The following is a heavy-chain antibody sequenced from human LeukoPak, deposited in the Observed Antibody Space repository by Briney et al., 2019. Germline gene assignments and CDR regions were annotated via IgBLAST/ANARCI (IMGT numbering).Heavy chain of an antibody. CDR1: GGTFSSYA. D-gene: IGHD2-2*02. CDR3: ARSLGYCSSTSCYNGFGDY. CDR2: IIPIFGTA. V-gene: IGHV1-69*13. Sequence: EASVKVSCKASGGTFSSYAISWVRQAPGQGLEWMGGIIPIFGTANYAQKFQGRVTITADESTSTAYMELSSLRSEDTAVYYCARSLGYCSSTSCYNGFGDYWGQGTLVTVSS. J-gene: IGHJ4*02.